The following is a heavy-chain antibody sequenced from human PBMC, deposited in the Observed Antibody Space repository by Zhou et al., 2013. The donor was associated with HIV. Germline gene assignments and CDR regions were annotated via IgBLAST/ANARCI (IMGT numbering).Heavy chain of an antibody. J-gene: IGHJ6*03. CDR1: GGTFGSYA. CDR2: IIPIFGTS. Sequence: QVQLVQSGAEVKKPGSSVKVSCKASGGTFGSYAFSWVRQAPGQGPEWMGRIIPIFGTSNYAQKFQGRVTITADKSTNTTYMELSSLRSEDTAVYYCARLGNRANYYYYMDVWGKGTTVTGLL. CDR3: ARLGNRANYYYYMDV. V-gene: IGHV1-69*14.